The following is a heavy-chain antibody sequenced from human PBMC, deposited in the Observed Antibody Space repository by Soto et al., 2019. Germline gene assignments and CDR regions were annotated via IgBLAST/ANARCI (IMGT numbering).Heavy chain of an antibody. V-gene: IGHV3-33*01. CDR1: GFAFSSYG. CDR3: ARDSSGSGGAFDI. CDR2: IWYDGSNE. J-gene: IGHJ3*02. Sequence: QVRLVESGGGVVQPGRSLRLSCAASGFAFSSYGMHWVRQAPGQGLEWVAAIWYDGSNENYADSVKGRFTISRDNSKNTLYLQMNSLSVEDTAVDYCARDSSGSGGAFDIWGQGTMVTVSS. D-gene: IGHD1-26*01.